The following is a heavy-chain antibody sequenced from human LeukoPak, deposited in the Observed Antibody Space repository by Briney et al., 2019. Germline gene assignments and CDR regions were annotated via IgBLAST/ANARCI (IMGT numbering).Heavy chain of an antibody. CDR2: IYYSGST. J-gene: IGHJ4*02. CDR1: GDSIRSSRYF. Sequence: SETLSLTCSVSGDSIRSSRYFWGWIRQPPGKGLEWIGSIYYSGSTYYNPSLKSRVTISVDTSKNQFSLKLNSVTAADTAVYYCARHDYSKNFDYWGQGTLVTVSS. CDR3: ARHDYSKNFDY. V-gene: IGHV4-39*01. D-gene: IGHD4-11*01.